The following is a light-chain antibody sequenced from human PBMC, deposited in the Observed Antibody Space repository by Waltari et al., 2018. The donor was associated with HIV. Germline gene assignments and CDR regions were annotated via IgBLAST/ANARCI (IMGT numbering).Light chain of an antibody. J-gene: IGLJ1*01. CDR3: AAWGDSLTSYV. CDR2: RNN. V-gene: IGLV1-47*01. CDR1: SSNIGSNY. Sequence: QSVLTQPPSASETPGQRVTISCSGSSSNIGSNYVYWYRHLTGTAPKLLIYRNNQLPPWVPDRFSGSKSGTSASLAISGLRSEDEADYYCAAWGDSLTSYVFGTWTKVTVL.